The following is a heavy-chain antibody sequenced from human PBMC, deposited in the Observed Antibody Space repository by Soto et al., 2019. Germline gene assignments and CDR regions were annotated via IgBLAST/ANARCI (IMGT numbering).Heavy chain of an antibody. CDR3: ASPPSSSRYYYGMDV. J-gene: IGHJ6*02. CDR1: GGTFSSYA. Sequence: QVQLVQSGAEVKKPGSSVKVSCKASGGTFSSYAISWVRQAPGQGLEWMGGIIPIFATANYAQKCQGRVTITADESTSTASMEMSSLRSEDTAVYVCASPPSSSRYYYGMDVWGQGTTVTVSS. D-gene: IGHD6-13*01. CDR2: IIPIFATA. V-gene: IGHV1-69*12.